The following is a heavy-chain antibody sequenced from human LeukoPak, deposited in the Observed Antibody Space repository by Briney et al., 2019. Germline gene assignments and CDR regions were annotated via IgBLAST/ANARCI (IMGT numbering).Heavy chain of an antibody. V-gene: IGHV3-23*01. CDR3: AKGTQKVVAGPCDF. Sequence: GGSLRLSCAASGFTFSSYAMSWVRQAPGKGLEWVSAISGSGDRTYYADSVKGRFTISRDNSKNTLYLQMNSLRVEDTAVYYCAKGTQKVVAGPCDFWGQGTLVTVSS. D-gene: IGHD6-19*01. CDR2: ISGSGDRT. CDR1: GFTFSSYA. J-gene: IGHJ4*02.